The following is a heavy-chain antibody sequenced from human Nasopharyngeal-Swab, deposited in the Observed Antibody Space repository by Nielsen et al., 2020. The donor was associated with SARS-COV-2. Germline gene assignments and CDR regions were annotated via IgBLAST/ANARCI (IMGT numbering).Heavy chain of an antibody. V-gene: IGHV1-69*04. CDR2: VIPIGGIA. D-gene: IGHD4-11*01. CDR3: AREGPGPPMTTVTPYFDY. Sequence: WVRQAPGQGLEWMGRVIPIGGIANNAQKFQGRVTITADKSTSTDYMELTSLRSEDTAVYYCAREGPGPPMTTVTPYFDYWGQGTLVTVSS. J-gene: IGHJ4*02.